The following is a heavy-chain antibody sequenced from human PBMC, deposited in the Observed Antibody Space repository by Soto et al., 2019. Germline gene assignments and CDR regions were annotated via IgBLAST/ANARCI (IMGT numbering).Heavy chain of an antibody. CDR1: GFTFSSYG. J-gene: IGHJ4*02. V-gene: IGHV3-30*18. Sequence: QVQLVESGGGVAQPGRSLRLSCAASGFTFSSYGMHWVRQAPGKGLEWVAVISYDGSNKYYADSVKGRFTISRDNSKNTLYLQMNSLRAEDTAVYYCAKDGSSWYFAYWGQGTLVTVSS. CDR3: AKDGSSWYFAY. D-gene: IGHD6-13*01. CDR2: ISYDGSNK.